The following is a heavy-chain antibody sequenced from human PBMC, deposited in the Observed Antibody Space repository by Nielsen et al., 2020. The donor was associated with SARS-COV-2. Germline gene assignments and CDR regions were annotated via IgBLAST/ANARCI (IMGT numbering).Heavy chain of an antibody. Sequence: GESLKISCAASGFIVSSNSMSWVRQAPGKGLEWLSVISDSGITYYADSVKGRFTISRDNSKNTLYLQMNSLRDEDTAVYYCAKTGDYFVVVPAATLDVWGQGTTVTVSS. CDR2: ISDSGIT. J-gene: IGHJ6*02. V-gene: IGHV3-53*01. D-gene: IGHD2-2*01. CDR1: GFIVSSNS. CDR3: AKTGDYFVVVPAATLDV.